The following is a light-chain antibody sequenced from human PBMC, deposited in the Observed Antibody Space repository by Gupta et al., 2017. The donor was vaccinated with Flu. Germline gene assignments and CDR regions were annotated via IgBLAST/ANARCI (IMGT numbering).Light chain of an antibody. CDR2: AAS. V-gene: IGKV1-8*01. CDR1: QGISSY. J-gene: IGKJ2*02. CDR3: QQYYSYPPGGT. Sequence: RVTITCRASQGISSYLAWYQQKPWKAPKLLIYAASTLQSGVPSRFSGSGSGTDFTLTISCLQSEDFATYYCQQYYSYPPGGTFGQGTKLEIK.